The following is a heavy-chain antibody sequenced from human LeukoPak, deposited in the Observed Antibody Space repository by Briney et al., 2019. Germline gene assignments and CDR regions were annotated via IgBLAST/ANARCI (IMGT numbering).Heavy chain of an antibody. V-gene: IGHV3-23*01. CDR2: ISGSGGST. Sequence: GGSVRLSCAASGFTFSSYAMSWVRQAPGKGLEWVSAISGSGGSTYYADSVKGRFTISRDNSKNTLYLQMNSLRAEDTAVYYCAKVPTTSYSSGWYLYFDYWGQGTLVTVSS. J-gene: IGHJ4*02. CDR3: AKVPTTSYSSGWYLYFDY. D-gene: IGHD6-19*01. CDR1: GFTFSSYA.